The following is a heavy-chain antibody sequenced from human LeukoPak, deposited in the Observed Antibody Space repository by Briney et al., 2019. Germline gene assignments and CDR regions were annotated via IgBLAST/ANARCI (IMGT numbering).Heavy chain of an antibody. D-gene: IGHD3-22*01. V-gene: IGHV3-23*01. CDR1: GLTFSSCA. CDR2: ISSSDGVT. CDR3: GSCTYYYPSYYYYAMDV. J-gene: IGHJ6*02. Sequence: GGSLRLSCAASGLTFSSCAMTLVRQAPGKGLEWVSGISSSDGVTYYADSVKGRFTISRDKSKNTLYLQMDSLRAEDTAVYYCGSCTYYYPSYYYYAMDVWGQGTTVTVSS.